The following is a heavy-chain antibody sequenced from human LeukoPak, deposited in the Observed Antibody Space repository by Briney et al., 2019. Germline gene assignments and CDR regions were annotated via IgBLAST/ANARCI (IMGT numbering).Heavy chain of an antibody. J-gene: IGHJ4*02. V-gene: IGHV3-53*01. Sequence: GGSLRLSCAASGFTFSDYYMSWIRQAPGKGLEWVSIIYTGGTTYYADSVKGRFTISRDNSKNTLYLQMNSLRAEDTAVYYCARGLYAAAFDSWGQGTLVTVSS. CDR1: GFTFSDYY. CDR3: ARGLYAAAFDS. D-gene: IGHD2-2*01. CDR2: IYTGGTT.